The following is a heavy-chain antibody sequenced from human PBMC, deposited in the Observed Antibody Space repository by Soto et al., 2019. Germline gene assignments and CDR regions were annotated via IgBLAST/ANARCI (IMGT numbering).Heavy chain of an antibody. CDR3: ARDAGYSSGWPFDY. CDR2: IWYDGSNK. CDR1: GFTFSSYG. J-gene: IGHJ4*02. V-gene: IGHV3-33*01. D-gene: IGHD6-19*01. Sequence: GGSLRLSCAASGFTFSSYGMHWVRQAPGKGLEWVAVIWYDGSNKYYADSVKGRFTISRDNSKNTLYLQMNSLRAEDTAVYYCARDAGYSSGWPFDYWGQGTLVTVSS.